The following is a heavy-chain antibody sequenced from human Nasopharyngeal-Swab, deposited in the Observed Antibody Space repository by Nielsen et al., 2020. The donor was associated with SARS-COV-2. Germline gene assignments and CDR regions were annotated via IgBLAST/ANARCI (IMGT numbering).Heavy chain of an antibody. CDR1: GFTFSSYA. CDR2: ISYDGSNK. D-gene: IGHD1-26*01. V-gene: IGHV3-30*04. Sequence: GGSLRLSCAASGFTFSSYALHWARQAPGKGLEWVTVISYDGSNKYSADSVKGRFTISRDNSRSTLYPQMNSLRAEDTAVYYCARVGGGCYYGPIDAWGQGTLVTVSS. J-gene: IGHJ5*02. CDR3: ARVGGGCYYGPIDA.